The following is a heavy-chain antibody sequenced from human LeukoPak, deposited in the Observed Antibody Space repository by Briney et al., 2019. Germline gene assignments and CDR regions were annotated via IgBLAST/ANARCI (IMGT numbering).Heavy chain of an antibody. D-gene: IGHD6-13*01. CDR1: GGSVSSGSYY. J-gene: IGHJ4*02. V-gene: IGHV4-61*01. CDR2: INHSGST. Sequence: PSETLPLTCTVSGGSVSSGSYYWIWIRQSPGKGLEWIGEINHSGSTNYNLSLKSRVTISIDTSKNQFSLKLSSVTAADTAVYYCARSSTNSSSWSYYFDYWGQGTLVTVSS. CDR3: ARSSTNSSSWSYYFDY.